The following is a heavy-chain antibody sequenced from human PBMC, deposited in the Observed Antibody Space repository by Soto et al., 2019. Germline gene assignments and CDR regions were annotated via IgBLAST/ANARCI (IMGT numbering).Heavy chain of an antibody. Sequence: RRLSCAASGFTFTRYSMNWVRQAPGKGLEWVSSISSTTNYIHYGDSMKGRFTISRDNAKNSLYLEMNSLRAEDTAVYYCARESEDLTSNFDYWGQGTLVAVSS. V-gene: IGHV3-21*06. CDR3: ARESEDLTSNFDY. J-gene: IGHJ4*02. CDR2: ISSTTNYI. CDR1: GFTFTRYS.